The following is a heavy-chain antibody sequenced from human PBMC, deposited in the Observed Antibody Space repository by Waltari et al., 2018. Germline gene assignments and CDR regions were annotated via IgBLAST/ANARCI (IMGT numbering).Heavy chain of an antibody. Sequence: QVHLVQSGAAVNNPGSSVNVPCQAPQATFSTHSITFVRHAPGQGLEWMGGIIPIFGTANYAQKFQGRVTITTDESTSTAYMEMSSLRSEDTAVYYCAKDNAEGGYCDYWGQGTLVTVSS. V-gene: IGHV1-69*05. D-gene: IGHD1-1*01. CDR3: AKDNAEGGYCDY. CDR2: IIPIFGTA. CDR1: QATFSTHS. J-gene: IGHJ4*02.